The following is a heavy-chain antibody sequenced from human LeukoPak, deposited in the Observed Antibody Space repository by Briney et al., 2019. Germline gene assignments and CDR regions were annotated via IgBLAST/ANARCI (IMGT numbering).Heavy chain of an antibody. CDR2: ISGSGGST. CDR1: GFTFSSYG. CDR3: AKRGLGYSYGYWYYFDY. D-gene: IGHD5-18*01. J-gene: IGHJ4*02. V-gene: IGHV3-23*01. Sequence: GGSLRLSCAASGFTFSSYGMSWVRQAPGKGLEWVSAISGSGGSTYYADSAKGRFTISRDNSKNTLYLQMNSLRAEDTAVYYCAKRGLGYSYGYWYYFDYWGQGTLVTVSS.